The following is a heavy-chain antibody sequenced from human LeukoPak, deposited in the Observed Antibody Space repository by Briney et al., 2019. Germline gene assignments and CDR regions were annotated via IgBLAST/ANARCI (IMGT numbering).Heavy chain of an antibody. J-gene: IGHJ4*02. CDR2: ISYDGSNK. CDR1: GFTFSSYC. V-gene: IGHV3-30*03. Sequence: WRSLRLSCAASGFTFSSYCRHWVRQAPGKGLEWVAVISYDGSNKYYADSVKGRFTISRDNSKNTLYLQMNSLRAEDTAVYYCATSNPLSGYDFYWGQGTLVTVSS. D-gene: IGHD5-12*01. CDR3: ATSNPLSGYDFY.